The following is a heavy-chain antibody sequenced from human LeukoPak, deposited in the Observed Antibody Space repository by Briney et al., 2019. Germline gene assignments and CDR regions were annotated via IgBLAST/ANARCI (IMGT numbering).Heavy chain of an antibody. CDR3: ARHRRFLEWLDE. D-gene: IGHD3-3*01. V-gene: IGHV4-59*08. CDR1: GGSISSYY. J-gene: IGHJ4*02. Sequence: SETLSLTCTVSGGSISSYYWSWIRQPPGKGLEWIGYIYYSGSTNYNPSLKSRVTISVDTSKNQFSLKLSSVTAADTAVYYCARHRRFLEWLDEGGQGTLVTVSS. CDR2: IYYSGST.